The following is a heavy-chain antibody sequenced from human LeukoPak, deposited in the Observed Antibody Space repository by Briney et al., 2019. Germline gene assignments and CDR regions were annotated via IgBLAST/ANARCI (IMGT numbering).Heavy chain of an antibody. CDR3: ARESFGVFDGGPSNAFDV. CDR1: GGSFSTYY. Sequence: SETLSLTCSVSGGSFSTYYWSWIRQSAGKGLEWIGLIYVTGSTNYNPSLKSRVTMSVDTSNNHFSLKLTSVTAADTAMYYCARESFGVFDGGPSNAFDVWGQGTTVTVSS. J-gene: IGHJ3*01. CDR2: IYVTGST. V-gene: IGHV4-4*07. D-gene: IGHD3-3*01.